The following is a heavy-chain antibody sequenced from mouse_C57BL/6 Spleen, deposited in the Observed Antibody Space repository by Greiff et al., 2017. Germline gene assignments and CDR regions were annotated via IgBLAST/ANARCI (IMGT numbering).Heavy chain of an antibody. CDR3: AREDYYGSSYYFDY. CDR2: INPNNGGT. J-gene: IGHJ2*01. V-gene: IGHV1-18*01. Sequence: EVQLQQSGPELVKPGASVKIPCKASGYTFTDSNMDWVKQSHGKSLEWIGDINPNNGGTIYNQKFKGKATLTVDKSSSTAYMELRSLTSEDTAVYYCAREDYYGSSYYFDYWGQGTTLTVSS. D-gene: IGHD1-1*01. CDR1: GYTFTDSN.